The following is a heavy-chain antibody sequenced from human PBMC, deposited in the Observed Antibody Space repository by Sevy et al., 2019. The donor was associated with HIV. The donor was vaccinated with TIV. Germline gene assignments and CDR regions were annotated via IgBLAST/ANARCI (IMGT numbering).Heavy chain of an antibody. CDR2: INAVNGNT. J-gene: IGHJ4*02. D-gene: IGHD3-10*01. CDR1: GYIFSTYA. Sequence: ASVKVSCKASGYIFSTYAMHWVRQAPGQGLEWMGWINAVNGNTKNPQKFQGRVTISRDTSASTAYMELSSLRSEDTAVYYCVSHVYYPGSGGTFDNWGQGTLVTVSS. V-gene: IGHV1-3*01. CDR3: VSHVYYPGSGGTFDN.